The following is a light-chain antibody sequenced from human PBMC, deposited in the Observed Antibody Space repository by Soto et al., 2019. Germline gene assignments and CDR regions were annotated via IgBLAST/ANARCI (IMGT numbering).Light chain of an antibody. V-gene: IGKV3-15*01. CDR2: DAS. CDR1: QASSNN. Sequence: RVMTQSPFTLSVYPGERVTLSCRASQASSNNLACYQQKPGQAPRLLIFDASTRANGIPARFSGSRSGTEFTLTIRCLKYDDFAGDYCQQAKYWPTTFGQGT. J-gene: IGKJ1*01. CDR3: QQAKYWPTT.